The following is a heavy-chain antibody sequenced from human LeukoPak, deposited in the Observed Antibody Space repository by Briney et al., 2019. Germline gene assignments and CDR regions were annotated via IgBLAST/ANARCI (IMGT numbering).Heavy chain of an antibody. CDR1: GGTISSYY. D-gene: IGHD4-23*01. CDR2: ISFTRST. CDR3: ARDRIWGGHGGNPETFDY. J-gene: IGHJ4*02. Sequence: AETLSLTCTASGGTISSYYWNWIRQPPGKGLEWIWYISFTRSTIYNSSLKSRGTISVDTYKNQFSLHLCSVTAADTAVYYCARDRIWGGHGGNPETFDYGGQGTLVTVSS. V-gene: IGHV4-59*01.